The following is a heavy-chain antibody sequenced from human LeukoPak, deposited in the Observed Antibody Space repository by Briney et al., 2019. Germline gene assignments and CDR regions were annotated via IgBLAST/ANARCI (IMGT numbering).Heavy chain of an antibody. J-gene: IGHJ4*02. CDR3: VPSLDTEDIDY. V-gene: IGHV3-7*01. D-gene: IGHD5-18*01. Sequence: GGSLRLSCEASGFTFSSYWMTWVRQAPGKGLEWVANIKQDGSEKDYVDSVKGRFTISRDNAKNSLYLHMNSLRVEETAVYYCVPSLDTEDIDYWGQGTLVAVSS. CDR2: IKQDGSEK. CDR1: GFTFSSYW.